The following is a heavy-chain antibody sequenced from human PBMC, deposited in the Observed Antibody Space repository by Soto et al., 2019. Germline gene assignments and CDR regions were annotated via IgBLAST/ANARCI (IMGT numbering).Heavy chain of an antibody. D-gene: IGHD2-21*02. Sequence: GGSLRLSCAASGFNFSNHWMHWVRQRPAEGLVWVSRITSDGKSKAYAESVKGRFVISRDNAKNTLYLQMNGLTAEDTAVYYCARESGDWPLNWFVPWGQGTLVTVSS. CDR1: GFNFSNHW. CDR3: ARESGDWPLNWFVP. CDR2: ITSDGKSK. J-gene: IGHJ5*02. V-gene: IGHV3-74*01.